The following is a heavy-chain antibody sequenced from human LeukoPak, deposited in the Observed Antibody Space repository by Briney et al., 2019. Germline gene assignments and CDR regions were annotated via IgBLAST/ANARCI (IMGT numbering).Heavy chain of an antibody. V-gene: IGHV3-23*01. Sequence: GGSLRLSCAASGFTFSSYAMSWVRQAPGKGLEWVSAISGSGGSTYYADSVKGRFTISRDNSKNTLYLQMNSLRAEDTAVYYCARDVLTGSYYYGSGSYPRGFLQHWGQGTLVTVSS. CDR3: ARDVLTGSYYYGSGSYPRGFLQH. D-gene: IGHD3-10*01. CDR1: GFTFSSYA. CDR2: ISGSGGST. J-gene: IGHJ1*01.